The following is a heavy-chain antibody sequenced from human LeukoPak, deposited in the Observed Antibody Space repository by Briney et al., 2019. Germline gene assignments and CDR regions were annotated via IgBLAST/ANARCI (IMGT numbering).Heavy chain of an antibody. CDR1: GFTFSSYG. J-gene: IGHJ4*02. V-gene: IGHV3-30*02. D-gene: IGHD3-10*01. Sequence: GGSLRLSCAASGFTFSSYGMHWVRQAPGKGLEWVAFIRYDGSNKYYADSVKGRFTISRDNSKNTLYLQMNSLRAEDTAVYYCAKHYGSGSIDYWGQGTLVTVSS. CDR3: AKHYGSGSIDY. CDR2: IRYDGSNK.